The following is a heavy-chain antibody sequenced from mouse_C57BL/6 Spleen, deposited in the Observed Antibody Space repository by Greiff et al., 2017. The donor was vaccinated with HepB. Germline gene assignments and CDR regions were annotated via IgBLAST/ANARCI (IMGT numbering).Heavy chain of an antibody. J-gene: IGHJ3*01. CDR3: ARQGIYDYDTFAY. D-gene: IGHD2-4*01. V-gene: IGHV1-52*01. CDR2: IDPSDSET. Sequence: QVQLQQPGAELVRPGSSVKLSCKASGYTFTSYWMHWVKQRPIQGLEWIGNIDPSDSETHYNQKFKDKATLTVDKSSSTAYMQLSSLTSEDSAVYYCARQGIYDYDTFAYWGQGTLVTVSA. CDR1: GYTFTSYW.